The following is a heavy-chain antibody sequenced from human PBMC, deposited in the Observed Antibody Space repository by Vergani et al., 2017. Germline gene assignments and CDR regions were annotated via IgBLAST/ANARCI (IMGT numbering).Heavy chain of an antibody. J-gene: IGHJ4*02. CDR3: VREGFYDYVLKSYRLRAGYYFDY. V-gene: IGHV1-3*01. CDR2: INAGNGNT. Sequence: QVQLVQSGAEVKKPGASVKVSCKASGYTFTSYAMHWVRQAPGQRLEWMGWINAGNGNTKYSQKFQGRVTITRDTSASTAYMELSSLRSEDTAVYYCVREGFYDYVLKSYRLRAGYYFDYLGQTPLVTVSS. D-gene: IGHD3-16*02. CDR1: GYTFTSYA.